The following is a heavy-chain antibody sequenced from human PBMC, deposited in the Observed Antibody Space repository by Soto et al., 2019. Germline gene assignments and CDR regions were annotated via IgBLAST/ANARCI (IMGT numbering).Heavy chain of an antibody. V-gene: IGHV4-34*01. J-gene: IGHJ5*02. Sequence: SETLSLTCAVYGGSFSGDYWSWIRQPPGKGLEWIGEINHSGSTNYNPSLKSRVTISVDTSKNQFSLKLSSVTAADTAVYYCARAATVTTNWFYPWGQGTLVTVSS. CDR1: GGSFSGDY. D-gene: IGHD4-17*01. CDR2: INHSGST. CDR3: ARAATVTTNWFYP.